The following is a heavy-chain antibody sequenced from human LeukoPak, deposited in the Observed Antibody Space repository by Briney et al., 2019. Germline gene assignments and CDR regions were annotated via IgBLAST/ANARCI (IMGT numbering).Heavy chain of an antibody. D-gene: IGHD5-18*01. J-gene: IGHJ4*02. CDR1: GGSISSFY. Sequence: SETLFLTCTVSGGSISSFYWTWIRQPPGKGLEWIGYIYYSGSTNYNPSLKSRVTISVDTSMNQFSLKLSSVTAADTAVYYCAGEKGNSYGYDYWGQGTLATVSS. V-gene: IGHV4-59*01. CDR3: AGEKGNSYGYDY. CDR2: IYYSGST.